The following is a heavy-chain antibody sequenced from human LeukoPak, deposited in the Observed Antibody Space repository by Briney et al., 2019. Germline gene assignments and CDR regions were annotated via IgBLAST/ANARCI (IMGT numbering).Heavy chain of an antibody. CDR2: IYYTGST. CDR1: GGSLSSYD. Sequence: SETLSLTCTASGGSLSSYDWSWIRQPPGKGLEWIGYIYYTGSTNYNPSLKSRVTISVDTSKNQFSLKLSSVTAADTAVYYCARVRCSSTSCYSRSTFDIWGQGTMVTVSS. D-gene: IGHD2-2*02. CDR3: ARVRCSSTSCYSRSTFDI. J-gene: IGHJ3*02. V-gene: IGHV4-59*01.